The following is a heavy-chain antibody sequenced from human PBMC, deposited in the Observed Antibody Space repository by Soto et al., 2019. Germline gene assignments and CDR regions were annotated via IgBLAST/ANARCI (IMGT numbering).Heavy chain of an antibody. V-gene: IGHV3-53*01. J-gene: IGHJ5*02. CDR2: IYSGGST. Sequence: GGSLRLSCAASGFTVSSNCMSWVRQAPGKGLEWVSVIYSGGSTYYADSVKGRFTISRDDSKNTLYLQMNSLRAEDTAVYYCARMAAAEYNWFDPWGQGTLVTVSS. D-gene: IGHD6-13*01. CDR3: ARMAAAEYNWFDP. CDR1: GFTVSSNC.